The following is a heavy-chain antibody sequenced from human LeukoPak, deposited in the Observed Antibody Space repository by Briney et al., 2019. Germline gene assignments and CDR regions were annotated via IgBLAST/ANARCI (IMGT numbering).Heavy chain of an antibody. D-gene: IGHD3-10*01. V-gene: IGHV1-3*01. CDR2: IYSGNGNT. J-gene: IGHJ3*02. CDR1: GYTFTTYA. Sequence: ASVKVSCKASGYTFTTYAIHWVRQAPGQRLEWMGWIYSGNGNTRYSQNFRGRVTISRDTSASTAYMELSSLRSEDTAVYYCAREYYYGSGDPGAFDIWGQGTMVTVSS. CDR3: AREYYYGSGDPGAFDI.